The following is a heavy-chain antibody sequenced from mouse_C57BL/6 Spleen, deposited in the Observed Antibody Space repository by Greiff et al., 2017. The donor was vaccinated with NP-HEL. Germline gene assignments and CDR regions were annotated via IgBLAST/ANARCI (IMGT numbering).Heavy chain of an antibody. J-gene: IGHJ2*01. CDR2: IHPNSGST. CDR1: GYTFTSYW. V-gene: IGHV1-64*01. CDR3: ARDVYYSKDGY. D-gene: IGHD2-5*01. Sequence: VQLQQPGAELVKPGASVKLSCKASGYTFTSYWMHWVKQRPGQGLEWIGMIHPNSGSTNYNEKFKSKATLTVDKSSSTAYMQLSSLTSEDSAVYYCARDVYYSKDGYWGQGTTLTVSS.